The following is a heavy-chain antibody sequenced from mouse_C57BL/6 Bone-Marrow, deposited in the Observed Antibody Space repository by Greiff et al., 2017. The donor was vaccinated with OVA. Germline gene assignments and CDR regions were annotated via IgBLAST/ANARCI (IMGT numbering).Heavy chain of an antibody. CDR1: GFTFSDFY. CDR2: SRNKANDYTT. J-gene: IGHJ3*01. D-gene: IGHD1-1*01. Sequence: EVKLVESGGGLVQSGRSLRLSCATSGFTFSDFYMEWVRQAPGTGLEWIAASRNKANDYTTEYSASVKGRFIVSRDTSQSILYLQMNALRAEDTAIYYCARDADYGSWPFAYWGQGTLVTVSA. CDR3: ARDADYGSWPFAY. V-gene: IGHV7-1*01.